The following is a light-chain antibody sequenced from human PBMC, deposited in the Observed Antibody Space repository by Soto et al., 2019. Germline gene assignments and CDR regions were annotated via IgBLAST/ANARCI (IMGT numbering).Light chain of an antibody. J-gene: IGKJ1*01. CDR1: QSVSSSY. CDR2: GAS. V-gene: IGKV3-20*01. Sequence: EIVLKQSPGTLSLSPGERATLSCRASQSVSSSYLAWYQHKPGQAPRLLVYGASSRATGIPDRFSGSGSGTDFTLTISRLEPEDFAVYYCQQYGSSPQTFGQGTKVDIK. CDR3: QQYGSSPQT.